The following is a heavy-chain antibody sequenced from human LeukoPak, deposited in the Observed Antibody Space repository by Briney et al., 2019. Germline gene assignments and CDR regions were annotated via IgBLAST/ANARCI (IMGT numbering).Heavy chain of an antibody. Sequence: SETLSLTCFSGGSFSGFYWSWIRKSPGKGLEWIGEINHSGTTNYNPSLMSRVTISVGTSKNQFSLRLSSVTAADTAVYYCARGKITVTGYYYAMDVWGQGTTVTVSS. V-gene: IGHV4-34*01. CDR1: GGSFSGFY. CDR3: ARGKITVTGYYYAMDV. D-gene: IGHD4-11*01. CDR2: INHSGTT. J-gene: IGHJ6*02.